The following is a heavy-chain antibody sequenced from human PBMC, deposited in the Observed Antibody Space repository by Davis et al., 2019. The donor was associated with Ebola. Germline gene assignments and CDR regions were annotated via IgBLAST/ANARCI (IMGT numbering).Heavy chain of an antibody. D-gene: IGHD3-10*01. V-gene: IGHV1-46*01. J-gene: IGHJ4*02. CDR2: INPNDGRT. CDR1: GGTFSSYT. CDR3: ARLSFGEVGFDY. Sequence: AASVKVSCKASGGTFSSYTISWVRQAPGQGLEWMGMINPNDGRTIYAQKFQGRVTVTRDTSATTVYMDLSRLKSDDTAVYYCARLSFGEVGFDYWGQGTLVTVSS.